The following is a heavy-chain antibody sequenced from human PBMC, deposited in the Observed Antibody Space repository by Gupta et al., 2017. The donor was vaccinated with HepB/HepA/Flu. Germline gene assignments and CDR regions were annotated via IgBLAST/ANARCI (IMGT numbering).Heavy chain of an antibody. CDR2: ISAYNGNT. J-gene: IGHJ3*02. V-gene: IGHV1-18*01. CDR3: ARIWFVTIFGVVISNAFDI. D-gene: IGHD3-3*01. Sequence: GISWVRQAPGQGLEWMGWISAYNGNTNYAQKLQGRVTMTTDTSTSTAYMELRSLRSDDTAVYDCARIWFVTIFGVVISNAFDIWGPGTMGTVSP. CDR1: G.